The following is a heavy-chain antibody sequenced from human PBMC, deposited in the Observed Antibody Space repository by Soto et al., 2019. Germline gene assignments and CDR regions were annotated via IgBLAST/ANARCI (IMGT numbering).Heavy chain of an antibody. CDR2: IYYDGST. V-gene: IGHV4-39*01. CDR1: GGSISSGGYY. D-gene: IGHD2-21*02. J-gene: IGHJ4*02. Sequence: SETLSLTCTVSGGSISSGGYYWSWIRQHPGKGLEWIGYIYYDGSTYNNPSLRSRVSMSIDTPKDQFSLKLKSVTAADTALYFCARQRTSVVTQAYFDVWGPGSLVTVSS. CDR3: ARQRTSVVTQAYFDV.